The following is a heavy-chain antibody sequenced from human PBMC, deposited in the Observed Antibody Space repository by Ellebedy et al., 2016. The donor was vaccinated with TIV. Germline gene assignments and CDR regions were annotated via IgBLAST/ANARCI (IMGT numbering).Heavy chain of an antibody. J-gene: IGHJ4*02. V-gene: IGHV3-74*01. CDR2: IDNDGTRT. CDR3: ASGMVVSMTGTSDY. D-gene: IGHD2-8*02. CDR1: GFTFSRSW. Sequence: GGSLRLXCVASGFTFSRSWMHWVRQVTGKGLVWVSRIDNDGTRTDYADSVKGRFTISRDNAKSTLYLQMNSLRPEDSALYYCASGMVVSMTGTSDYWGQGTLVTVSS.